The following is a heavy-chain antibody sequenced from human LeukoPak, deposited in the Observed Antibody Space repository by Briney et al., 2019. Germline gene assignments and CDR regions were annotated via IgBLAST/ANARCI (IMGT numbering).Heavy chain of an antibody. CDR3: ARVLKWFGELYYYGMDV. V-gene: IGHV1-8*01. CDR2: MNPNSGNT. Sequence: ASVKVSCKASGYTFTSYDINWVRQATGQGLEWMGWMNPNSGNTGYAQKFQGGVTMTRNTSISTAYMELSSLRSEDTAVYYCARVLKWFGELYYYGMDVWGQGTTVTVSS. D-gene: IGHD3-10*01. CDR1: GYTFTSYD. J-gene: IGHJ6*02.